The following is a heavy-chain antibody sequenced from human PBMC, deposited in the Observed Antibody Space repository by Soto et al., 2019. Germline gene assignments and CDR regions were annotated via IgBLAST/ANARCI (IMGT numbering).Heavy chain of an antibody. CDR2: IIPIFGTA. CDR1: GGTFSSYA. J-gene: IGHJ6*02. Sequence: QVQLVQSGAEVKKPGSSVKVSCKASGGTFSSYAISWVRQAPGQGLEWMGGIIPIFGTANYAQKFQGRVTITADASTSTAYMELSSLRSEDTAVYYCARTVDIVATIAYYYYGMDVWGQGTTVTVSS. V-gene: IGHV1-69*01. CDR3: ARTVDIVATIAYYYYGMDV. D-gene: IGHD5-12*01.